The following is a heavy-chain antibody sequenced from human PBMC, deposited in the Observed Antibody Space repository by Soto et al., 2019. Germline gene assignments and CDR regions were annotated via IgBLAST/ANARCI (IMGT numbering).Heavy chain of an antibody. D-gene: IGHD3-3*01. V-gene: IGHV4-61*03. CDR2: IHYTGNT. Sequence: QVQLQESGPGLVKPSETLSLTCTVSGGSVSSGTYQWSWIRQSPGKGLEWIGYIHYTGNTNYNPSLKSRVSISVDTSKNHFSLKLTSVTAADTALYFCARLHFYDFWSGSVPMGVWGQGTAVTVSS. CDR3: ARLHFYDFWSGSVPMGV. J-gene: IGHJ6*02. CDR1: GGSVSSGTYQ.